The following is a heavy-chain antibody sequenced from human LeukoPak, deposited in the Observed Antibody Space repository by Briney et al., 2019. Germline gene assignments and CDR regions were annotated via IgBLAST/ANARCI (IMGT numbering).Heavy chain of an antibody. D-gene: IGHD4-23*01. Sequence: ASVKVSCKASGYTFTSYDINWVRQATGQGLEWMGWMNPNSGGTNYAQKFQGRVTMTRDTSISTAYMELSRLRSDDTAVYYCARASGGNSDFDYWGQGTLVTVSS. CDR2: MNPNSGGT. V-gene: IGHV1-2*02. CDR1: GYTFTSYD. J-gene: IGHJ4*02. CDR3: ARASGGNSDFDY.